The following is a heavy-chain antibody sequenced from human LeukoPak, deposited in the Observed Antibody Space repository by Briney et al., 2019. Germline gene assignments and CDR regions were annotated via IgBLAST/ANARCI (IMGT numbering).Heavy chain of an antibody. CDR1: GFTFSSYA. V-gene: IGHV3-23*01. J-gene: IGHJ5*02. D-gene: IGHD5-12*01. Sequence: GGSLRLSCAASGFTFSSYAMSWVRQAPGKGLEWVSAISGSGGSTYYADSVKGRFTISRDNSKNTLYLQMNSLRVEDTAVYYCAKSLLDDSGFDYNWFDPWGQGTLVTVSS. CDR3: AKSLLDDSGFDYNWFDP. CDR2: ISGSGGST.